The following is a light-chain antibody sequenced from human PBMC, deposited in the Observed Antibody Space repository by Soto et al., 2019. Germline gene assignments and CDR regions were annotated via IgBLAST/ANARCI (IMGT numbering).Light chain of an antibody. Sequence: GGRVTITFRASQSITTFLACYQQKPGKAPQILIYDASKLEPGVPSRLSGGGSGTEFTLTISSLQPDDFATYYCQQYSTYPLTFGGGTKVDVK. CDR1: QSITTF. CDR3: QQYSTYPLT. CDR2: DAS. V-gene: IGKV1-5*01. J-gene: IGKJ4*01.